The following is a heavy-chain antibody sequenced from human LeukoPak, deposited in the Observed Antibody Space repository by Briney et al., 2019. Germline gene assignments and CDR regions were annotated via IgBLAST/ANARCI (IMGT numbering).Heavy chain of an antibody. CDR2: IWYDGSNQ. Sequence: GGSLRLSCAASGFTFSNSGMHWVRQAPGKGQEWVALIWYDGSNQYYADSGKGRFTISRDNSKNKLYLQMNSLRAEDTAVYYCTTEGALAGSSAAFDIWGQGTMVTVSS. D-gene: IGHD3-9*01. V-gene: IGHV3-33*01. J-gene: IGHJ3*02. CDR1: GFTFSNSG. CDR3: TTEGALAGSSAAFDI.